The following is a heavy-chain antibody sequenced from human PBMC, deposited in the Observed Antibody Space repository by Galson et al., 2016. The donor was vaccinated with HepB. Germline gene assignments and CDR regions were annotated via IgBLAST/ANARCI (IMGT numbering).Heavy chain of an antibody. CDR3: ARGLYCSRTTCYTAPIEY. J-gene: IGHJ4*02. Sequence: LEWIGYIYYSGSTTYNPSLKSRVSMSVDTSKNQFSLRLNSVTAADTAVYYCARGLYCSRTTCYTAPIEYWGQGAPVTVSS. D-gene: IGHD2-2*02. CDR2: IYYSGST. V-gene: IGHV4-59*09.